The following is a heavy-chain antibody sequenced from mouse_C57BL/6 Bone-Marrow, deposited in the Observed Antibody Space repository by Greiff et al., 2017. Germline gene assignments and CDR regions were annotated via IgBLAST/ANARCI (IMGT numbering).Heavy chain of an antibody. CDR1: GFTFSSYA. CDR2: ISDGGSYT. J-gene: IGHJ1*03. V-gene: IGHV5-4*01. D-gene: IGHD4-1*01. CDR3: ARELGRWYFDV. Sequence: EVKLVESGGGLVKPGGSLKLYCAASGFTFSSYAMSWVRQTPEKRLEWVATISDGGSYTYYPDNVKGRFTISRDNAKNNLYLQMSHLKSEDTAMYYCARELGRWYFDVWGTGTTVTVSS.